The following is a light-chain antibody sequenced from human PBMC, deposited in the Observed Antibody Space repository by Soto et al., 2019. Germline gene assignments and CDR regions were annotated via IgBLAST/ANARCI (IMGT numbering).Light chain of an antibody. CDR1: QSLSDSY. CDR2: AAS. V-gene: IGKV3-20*01. CDR3: QHYVASPLYT. Sequence: LVLTQSPVTLSLSPGERATLSCRASQSLSDSYLAWYQQRLGQPPRLVIYAASTRASDIPDRFSGSGSGTDFTLSISRLEPEDFAVYFCQHYVASPLYTFGQGTRLEIK. J-gene: IGKJ2*01.